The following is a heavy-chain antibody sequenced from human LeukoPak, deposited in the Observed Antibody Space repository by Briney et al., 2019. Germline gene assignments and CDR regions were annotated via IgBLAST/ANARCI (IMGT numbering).Heavy chain of an antibody. Sequence: GGSLRLSCAASGFAFSSYAMSWVRQAPGKGLEWVSGISGNGVNTYHADSVKGRFTISRDNSKNTLYLQMNSLRAEDTAVYYCAKDLTIFGRVIDYWGQGTLVTVSS. CDR3: AKDLTIFGRVIDY. CDR2: ISGNGVNT. J-gene: IGHJ4*02. V-gene: IGHV3-23*01. D-gene: IGHD3-3*01. CDR1: GFAFSSYA.